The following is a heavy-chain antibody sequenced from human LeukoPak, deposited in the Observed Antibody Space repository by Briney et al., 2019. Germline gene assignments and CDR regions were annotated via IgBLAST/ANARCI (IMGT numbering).Heavy chain of an antibody. CDR2: IKSKTDGGTT. Sequence: GGSLRLSCAASGFTFSNAWMSWVRQAPGKGLEWVGRIKSKTDGGTTDYAAPVKGRFTISRDDSKNTLYLQMNSLKTEDTAVYYCTIQPRRGYSGYADYWGQGTLVTVSS. CDR3: TIQPRRGYSGYADY. V-gene: IGHV3-15*01. CDR1: GFTFSNAW. J-gene: IGHJ4*02. D-gene: IGHD5-12*01.